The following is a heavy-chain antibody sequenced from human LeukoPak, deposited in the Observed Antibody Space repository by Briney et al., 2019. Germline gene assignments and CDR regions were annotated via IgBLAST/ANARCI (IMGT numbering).Heavy chain of an antibody. CDR3: ARHAAAATNIWFDP. Sequence: PSETLSLSCSVSGGSIDNYYWSWIRQPPGQGPEWIGYTFFSGVTTYNPSLKSRVSISLDTSTKQLSLKLDSVTAADTAVYYCARHAAAATNIWFDPWGQGTRVTVSS. D-gene: IGHD6-13*01. CDR2: TFFSGVT. CDR1: GGSIDNYY. V-gene: IGHV4-59*08. J-gene: IGHJ5*02.